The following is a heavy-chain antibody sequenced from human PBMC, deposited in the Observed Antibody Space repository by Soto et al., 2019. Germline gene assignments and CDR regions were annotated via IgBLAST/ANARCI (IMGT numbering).Heavy chain of an antibody. V-gene: IGHV3-33*01. CDR2: IWYDGSNK. CDR3: AREVQSDAAFDL. Sequence: QVQLVESGGGVVQPGRSLRLSCAASGFTFSSYGMHWVRLAPGKGLEWVAVIWYDGSNKYYADSVKGRFTISRDNSKNTLYLQMNSLRAEDTAVYYCAREVQSDAAFDLWGQGTMVTVSS. J-gene: IGHJ3*01. CDR1: GFTFSSYG.